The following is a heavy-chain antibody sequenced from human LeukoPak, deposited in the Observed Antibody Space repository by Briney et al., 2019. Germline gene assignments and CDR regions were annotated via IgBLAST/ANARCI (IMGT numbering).Heavy chain of an antibody. CDR3: ARADYYYNSRGYYFLDS. D-gene: IGHD3-22*01. Sequence: GRFTISRDNAKNSLYLQMNSLRAEDTAVYYCARADYYYNSRGYYFLDSWGQGTLVTVSS. V-gene: IGHV3-11*06. J-gene: IGHJ4*02.